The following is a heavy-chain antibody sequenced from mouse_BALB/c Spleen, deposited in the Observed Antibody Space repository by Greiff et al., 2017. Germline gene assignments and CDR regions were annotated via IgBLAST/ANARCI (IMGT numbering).Heavy chain of an antibody. CDR3: ARGVRGVYAMDY. D-gene: IGHD2-14*01. J-gene: IGHJ4*01. CDR2: IDPANGNT. CDR1: GFNITDTY. V-gene: IGHV14-3*02. Sequence: VQLQQSGAELVKPGASVKLSCTASGFNITDTYMHWVKQRPEQGLEWIGRIDPANGNTKYDPKFQGKATITADTSSNTAYLQLSSLTSEDTAVYYCARGVRGVYAMDYWGQGTSVTVSS.